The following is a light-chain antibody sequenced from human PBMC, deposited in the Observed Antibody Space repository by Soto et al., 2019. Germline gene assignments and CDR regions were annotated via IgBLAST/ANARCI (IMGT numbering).Light chain of an antibody. Sequence: QSVLTQPASVSGSPGQSITISCTGTSSDGGDYNYVSWYQQHPGTAPKLMIYEVSNRPSGVSNRFSGSKSGNTASLTISGLQAEDEADYYCTSYTRFSTLSVSGTGTKVTVL. J-gene: IGLJ1*01. CDR3: TSYTRFSTLSV. CDR2: EVS. CDR1: SSDGGDYNY. V-gene: IGLV2-14*01.